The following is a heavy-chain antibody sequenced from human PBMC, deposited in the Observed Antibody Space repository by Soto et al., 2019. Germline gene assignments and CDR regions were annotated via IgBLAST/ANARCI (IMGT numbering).Heavy chain of an antibody. CDR1: GFTFSSYA. J-gene: IGHJ6*02. V-gene: IGHV3-23*01. Sequence: EVQLLESGGGLVQPGGSLRLSCAASGFTFSSYAMSWVRQAPGKGLEWVSGINGSGGSTYYADSVKGRFTISRDNSKNTLYLQTNSLRAEDTAVYYCAKERGYNYGYDAMDVWGQGTTVTVSS. D-gene: IGHD5-18*01. CDR2: INGSGGST. CDR3: AKERGYNYGYDAMDV.